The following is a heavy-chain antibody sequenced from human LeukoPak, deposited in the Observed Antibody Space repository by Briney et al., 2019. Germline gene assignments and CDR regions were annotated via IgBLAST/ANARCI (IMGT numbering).Heavy chain of an antibody. J-gene: IGHJ4*02. CDR3: ATTALEYRGSYFDY. CDR1: GGSISSSSYY. D-gene: IGHD6-6*01. CDR2: IYYSGST. V-gene: IGHV4-39*01. Sequence: SETLSLTCTVSGGSISSSSYYWGWIRQPPGKGLEWIGSIYYSGSTYYNPSLKSRVTISVDTSKNQFSLKLSSVTAADTAVYYCATTALEYRGSYFDYWGQGTLVTVSS.